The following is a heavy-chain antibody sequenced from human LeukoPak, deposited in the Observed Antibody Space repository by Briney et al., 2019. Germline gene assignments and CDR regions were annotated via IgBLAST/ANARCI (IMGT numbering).Heavy chain of an antibody. CDR1: EFSVGSNY. J-gene: IGHJ5*02. D-gene: IGHD3-9*01. CDR3: ASTRGNYDIFDP. V-gene: IGHV3-66*01. CDR2: IYSGGST. Sequence: GGSLRLSCAASEFSVGSNYMTWVRQAPGKGLEWVSLIYSGGSTYYADSVKGRFTISRDNSKNTLYLLMNSLRAEDTAVYYCASTRGNYDIFDPWGQGTLVTVSS.